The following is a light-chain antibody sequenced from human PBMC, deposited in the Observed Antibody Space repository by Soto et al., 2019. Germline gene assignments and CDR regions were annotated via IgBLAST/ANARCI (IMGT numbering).Light chain of an antibody. CDR1: ESSNSD. CDR3: QQYGSSPQT. CDR2: DAP. V-gene: IGKV3-20*01. Sequence: EIVLTQSPATPSLCPGERATLSCRASESSNSDLAWYQQKPGQAPRLLIYDAPTRATGIPARFSGSGSGTDFTLTISRLEPEDFAVYSCQQYGSSPQTFGQGTKV. J-gene: IGKJ1*01.